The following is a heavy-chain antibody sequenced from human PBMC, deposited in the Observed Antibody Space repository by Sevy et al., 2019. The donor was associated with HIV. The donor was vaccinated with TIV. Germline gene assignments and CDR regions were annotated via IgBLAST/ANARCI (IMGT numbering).Heavy chain of an antibody. CDR1: GGTFSSYA. Sequence: ASVKVSCKASGGTFSSYAISWVRQAPGQGLEWMGGIIPIFGTANYAQKFQGRVTITAEESTSTAYMKLSSLRSEDTAVYYCARVEMATIIGWFDPWGQGTLVTVSS. V-gene: IGHV1-69*13. D-gene: IGHD5-12*01. CDR2: IIPIFGTA. J-gene: IGHJ5*02. CDR3: ARVEMATIIGWFDP.